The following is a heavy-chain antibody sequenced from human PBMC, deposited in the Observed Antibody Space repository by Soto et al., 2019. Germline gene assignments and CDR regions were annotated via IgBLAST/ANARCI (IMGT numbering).Heavy chain of an antibody. D-gene: IGHD3-3*01. CDR3: ARQYYDFSYGMDV. J-gene: IGHJ6*02. Sequence: SETLSLTCTVSEGSITSYYWSWIRLPPGRGLEWIGYIYYSGRTTYNPSLKSRVTISVDTSRNQFSLKMTSVTSADTAVYYCARQYYDFSYGMDVWGQGTTVT. V-gene: IGHV4-59*08. CDR2: IYYSGRT. CDR1: EGSITSYY.